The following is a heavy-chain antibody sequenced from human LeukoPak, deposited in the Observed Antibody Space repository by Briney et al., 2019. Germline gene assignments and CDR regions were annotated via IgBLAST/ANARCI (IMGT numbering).Heavy chain of an antibody. J-gene: IGHJ4*02. V-gene: IGHV1-18*01. CDR2: VSPFNGNT. Sequence: ASVKVSCKASGYTFSSYGIIWVRQAPGQGLQWMGWVSPFNGNTDYAPKLQGRVTMTTDTSTTTAYMDLRSLTSDDTAVYYCARRGGSYSHSDFWGQGTLVTVSS. CDR1: GYTFSSYG. D-gene: IGHD1-26*01. CDR3: ARRGGSYSHSDF.